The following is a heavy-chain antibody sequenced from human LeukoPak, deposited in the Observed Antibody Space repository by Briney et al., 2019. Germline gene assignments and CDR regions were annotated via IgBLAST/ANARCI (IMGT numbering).Heavy chain of an antibody. CDR1: GYTFTSYG. D-gene: IGHD3-22*01. V-gene: IGHV1-18*01. CDR3: ARLSLFYYDNDY. Sequence: ASVKVSCKASGYTFTSYGVSWVRQAPGQGLEWMGWISAYNGNTNYAQKLQGRVTMTTDTSTSTAYMELRSLRSDDTAVYYCARLSLFYYDNDYWGQGTLVTVSS. CDR2: ISAYNGNT. J-gene: IGHJ4*02.